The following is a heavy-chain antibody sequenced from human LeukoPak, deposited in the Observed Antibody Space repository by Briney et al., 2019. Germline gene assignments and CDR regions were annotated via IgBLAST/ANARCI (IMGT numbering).Heavy chain of an antibody. CDR2: ISAYNGNT. D-gene: IGHD3-3*01. Sequence: ASVKVSCKASGYTFTSYGISWVRQAPGQGLEWMGWISAYNGNTNYAQKLQGRVTMTTDTSTSTAYMELRSLRSDDMAVYYCARDQGFWSGYSVGYYYYMDVWGKGTTVTVSS. V-gene: IGHV1-18*03. CDR3: ARDQGFWSGYSVGYYYYMDV. CDR1: GYTFTSYG. J-gene: IGHJ6*03.